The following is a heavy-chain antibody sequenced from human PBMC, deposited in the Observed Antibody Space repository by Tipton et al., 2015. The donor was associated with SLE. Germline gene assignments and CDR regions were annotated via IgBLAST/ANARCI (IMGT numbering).Heavy chain of an antibody. Sequence: AGLVKPSETLSLTCAVYGGSFTGFYWNWIRQPPGKGLEWIGEINHSGSTNYNPSLQSRVTMSVDTSKNHFSLNLSSVTAADTAIYYCARQEVRIAAAGWGWFDPWGQGTLVTVSS. CDR3: ARQEVRIAAAGWGWFDP. CDR2: INHSGST. CDR1: GGSFTGFY. D-gene: IGHD6-13*01. J-gene: IGHJ5*02. V-gene: IGHV4-34*01.